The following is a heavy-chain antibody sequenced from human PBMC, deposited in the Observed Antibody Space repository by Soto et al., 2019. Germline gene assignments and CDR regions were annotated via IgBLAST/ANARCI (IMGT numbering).Heavy chain of an antibody. CDR3: VRGYTSDYGFDI. CDR1: GYTFTSSD. V-gene: IGHV1-8*01. CDR2: MNPDSGDT. Sequence: GASVKVSCKASGYTFTSSDINWVRQATGQGLEWMGWMNPDSGDTGYAQKFQGRVTMTRDTSISTAYMEVSSLRSEDTAVYYCVRGYTSDYGFDIWGQGAMVTVSS. J-gene: IGHJ3*02. D-gene: IGHD5-12*01.